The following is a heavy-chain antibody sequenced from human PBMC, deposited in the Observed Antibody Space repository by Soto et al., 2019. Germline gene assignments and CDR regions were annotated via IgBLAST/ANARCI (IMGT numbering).Heavy chain of an antibody. CDR3: ARDVSSYQGMDV. D-gene: IGHD3-22*01. J-gene: IGHJ6*02. V-gene: IGHV4-61*03. CDR1: GDSVSNGDYY. CDR2: ISYNGDT. Sequence: SETLSLTCTVSGDSVSNGDYYWSWIRQPPGKGLEWIGYISYNGDTNYNPSLKSRLTILADTSKNHFSLNLTSVTAADTAVYYCARDVSSYQGMDVWGQGTTVT.